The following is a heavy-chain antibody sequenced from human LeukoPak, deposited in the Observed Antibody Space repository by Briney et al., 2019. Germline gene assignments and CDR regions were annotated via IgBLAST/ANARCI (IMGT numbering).Heavy chain of an antibody. CDR1: GGSISSSNYY. V-gene: IGHV4-39*01. Sequence: SETLSLTCTVPGGSISSSNYYWGWIRQPPGKGLEWIGTISNRGSTYYNPSLKSRVTISVDTSKNQLSLKLSSVTAADTAIFYCARQRAVAGTEDYWGQGTLVTVSS. CDR2: ISNRGST. CDR3: ARQRAVAGTEDY. J-gene: IGHJ4*02. D-gene: IGHD6-19*01.